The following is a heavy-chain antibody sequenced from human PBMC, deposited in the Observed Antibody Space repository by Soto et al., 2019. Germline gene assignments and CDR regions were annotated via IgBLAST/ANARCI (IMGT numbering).Heavy chain of an antibody. V-gene: IGHV3-30-3*01. CDR2: ISYDGSNK. CDR3: GRGGLRSAGGMDV. Sequence: QVQLVESGGGVVQPGRSLRLSCAASGFTFSSYAMHWVRQAPGKGLEWVAVISYDGSNKYYADSVKGRFTISRDNSKKTLYLQINSLRAEDTAVYYCGRGGLRSAGGMDVWGQGTTVTVSS. D-gene: IGHD3-10*02. J-gene: IGHJ6*02. CDR1: GFTFSSYA.